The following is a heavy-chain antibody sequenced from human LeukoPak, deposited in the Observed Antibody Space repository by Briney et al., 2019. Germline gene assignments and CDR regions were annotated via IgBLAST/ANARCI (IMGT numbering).Heavy chain of an antibody. D-gene: IGHD6-19*01. CDR1: GFTFSRNA. Sequence: GKSLRLSCEASGFTFSRNAMHWVRQAPGKGLEWVAVISYDGSNKYYADSVKGRFTISRDNSKNTLYVQMNSLRAEDTAVYYCARDLRGSGWSSLDYWGQGTLVTVSS. CDR2: ISYDGSNK. CDR3: ARDLRGSGWSSLDY. V-gene: IGHV3-30-3*01. J-gene: IGHJ4*02.